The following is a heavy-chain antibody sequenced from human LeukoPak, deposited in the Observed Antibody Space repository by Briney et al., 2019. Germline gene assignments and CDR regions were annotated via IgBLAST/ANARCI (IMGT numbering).Heavy chain of an antibody. D-gene: IGHD3-9*01. V-gene: IGHV3-20*03. J-gene: IGHJ4*02. Sequence: SWVRQPPGKGLEWVSGINWNGDNTNYADSLKGRFTIPRDNAKNSLYLQMNSLRAEDTALYYCARGSTHYDVLTGYHYYFDYWGQGTLVTVSS. CDR2: INWNGDNT. CDR3: ARGSTHYDVLTGYHYYFDY.